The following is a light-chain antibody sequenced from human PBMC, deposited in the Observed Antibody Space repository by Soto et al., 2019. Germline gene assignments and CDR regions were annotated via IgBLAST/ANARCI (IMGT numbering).Light chain of an antibody. V-gene: IGKV3-15*01. J-gene: IGKJ1*01. CDR2: DAS. CDR3: QQYWKSPLM. CDR1: QSVSSD. Sequence: EVLLTQSPATLSVSPGERATLSCRASQSVSSDLAWYQQKPGQAPRILIYDASTRDTDIPARFSGRGSGTDFTLTISRLQSEDFSVYYCQQYWKSPLMFGQGTKVDIK.